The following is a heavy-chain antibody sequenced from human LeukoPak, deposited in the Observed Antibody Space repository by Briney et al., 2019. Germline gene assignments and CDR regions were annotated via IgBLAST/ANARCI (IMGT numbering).Heavy chain of an antibody. V-gene: IGHV1-69*04. D-gene: IGHD6-13*01. Sequence: ASVKVSCKASGGTFSSYAISWVRQAPGQGLEWMGRIIPILGIVNYAQKFQGRVTITADKSTSTAYMELSSLRSEDTAVYYCARGRIAAAVSLDYWGQGTLVTVSS. CDR2: IIPILGIV. CDR1: GGTFSSYA. J-gene: IGHJ4*02. CDR3: ARGRIAAAVSLDY.